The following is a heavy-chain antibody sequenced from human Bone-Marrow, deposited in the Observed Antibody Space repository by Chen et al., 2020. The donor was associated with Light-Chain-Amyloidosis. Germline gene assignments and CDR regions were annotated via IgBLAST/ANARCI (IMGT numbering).Heavy chain of an antibody. J-gene: IGHJ5*02. CDR2: INHSGST. CDR3: ARGLNLMITFGGVIAGYWFDP. CDR1: GGSFSGYY. V-gene: IGHV4-34*01. D-gene: IGHD3-16*02. Sequence: QVQLQQWGAGLLKPSETLSLTCAVYGGSFSGYYWSWIRQPPGKGLEWIGEINHSGSTNYNPSLKSRVTISVDTSKNHFSLNLGSVTAADTAVYYCARGLNLMITFGGVIAGYWFDPWAREPWSPSPQ.